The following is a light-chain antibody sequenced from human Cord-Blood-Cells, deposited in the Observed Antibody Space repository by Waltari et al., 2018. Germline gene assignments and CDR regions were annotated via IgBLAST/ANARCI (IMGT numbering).Light chain of an antibody. CDR1: QSISSY. J-gene: IGKJ1*01. CDR3: QQSYSTPQT. Sequence: DIQMTQSPSSLSASVGDRVTITCRASQSISSYLNWYQQKPGKVPKLLIYAASSLQSGVPSRFSGSGSGTDFTLNISSLQPEDFATYYCQQSYSTPQTFGQGTKVEIK. V-gene: IGKV1-39*01. CDR2: AAS.